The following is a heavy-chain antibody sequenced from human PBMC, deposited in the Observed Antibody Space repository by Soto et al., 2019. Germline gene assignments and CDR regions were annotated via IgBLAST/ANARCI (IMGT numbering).Heavy chain of an antibody. CDR2: IYYSGTT. CDR1: GDSISSSTYY. V-gene: IGHV4-39*01. Sequence: PSESMSLTWNVCGDSISSSTYYWGWIRQPPGKGLERLGGIYYSGTTYYNPSLKSRVAISVDTPQSKFSLKLSSVIAADTAVYSCARHLLTGTTCSWGKRTLGTVAS. J-gene: IGHJ5*02. CDR3: ARHLLTGTTCS. D-gene: IGHD1-7*01.